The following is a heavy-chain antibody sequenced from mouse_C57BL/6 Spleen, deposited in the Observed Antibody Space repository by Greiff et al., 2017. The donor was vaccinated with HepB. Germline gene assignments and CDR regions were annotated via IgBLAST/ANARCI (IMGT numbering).Heavy chain of an antibody. V-gene: IGHV1-26*01. CDR1: GYTFTDYY. Sequence: VQLQQSGPELVKPGASVKISCKASGYTFTDYYMNWVKQSHGKSLEWIGDINPNNGGTSYNQKFKGKATLTVDKSSSTAYMELRSLTSEDSAGYYCAREEGDYYGRSYVRWFAYWGQGTLVTVSA. D-gene: IGHD1-1*01. CDR3: AREEGDYYGRSYVRWFAY. J-gene: IGHJ3*01. CDR2: INPNNGGT.